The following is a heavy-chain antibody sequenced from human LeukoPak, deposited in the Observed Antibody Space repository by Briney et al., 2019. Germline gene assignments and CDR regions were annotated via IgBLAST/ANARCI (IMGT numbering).Heavy chain of an antibody. D-gene: IGHD3-3*01. CDR2: ISAYNGKT. J-gene: IGHJ6*02. Sequence: GASVKVSCKASGYTFTNFGFTWLRQAPGQGLEWMGWISAYNGKTNYTQKLQGRVTMTTDTSTNTAYMELRSLRSDDTAVYYCARAMGRVLERVSEDHSMDVWGQGTTVTVSS. CDR1: GYTFTNFG. CDR3: ARAMGRVLERVSEDHSMDV. V-gene: IGHV1-18*01.